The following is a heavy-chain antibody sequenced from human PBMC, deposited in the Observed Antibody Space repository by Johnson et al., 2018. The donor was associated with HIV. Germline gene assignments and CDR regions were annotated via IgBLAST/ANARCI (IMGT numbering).Heavy chain of an antibody. CDR3: ARDTVVTPPHDAFDI. V-gene: IGHV3-66*01. Sequence: VQVLESGGGLVQPGGSLRLSCAASGFTVSNNYMSWVRQAPGKGLEWVSVIYSGGSTYYADSVKGRFTISRENSKNTLYLQLNSLRAEDTAVYYCARDTVVTPPHDAFDIWGQGTMVTVSS. J-gene: IGHJ3*02. CDR2: IYSGGST. CDR1: GFTVSNNY. D-gene: IGHD4-23*01.